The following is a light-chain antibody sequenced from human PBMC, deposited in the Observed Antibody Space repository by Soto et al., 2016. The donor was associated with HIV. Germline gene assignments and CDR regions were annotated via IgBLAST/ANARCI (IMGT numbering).Light chain of an antibody. CDR3: YSAADNNLGV. CDR1: VLAKKY. Sequence: YELTQPSSVSVSPGQTARITCSGDVLAKKYARWFQQKPGQAPVLVIYKDSERPSGIPERFSGSSSGTTVTLTISGAQVEDEADYYCYSAADNNLGVFGTGTKVTVI. J-gene: IGLJ1*01. V-gene: IGLV3-27*01. CDR2: KDS.